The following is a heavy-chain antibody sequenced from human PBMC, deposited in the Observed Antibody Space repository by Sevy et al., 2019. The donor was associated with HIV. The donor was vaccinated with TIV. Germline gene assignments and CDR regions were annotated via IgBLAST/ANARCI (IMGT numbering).Heavy chain of an antibody. CDR2: IKSKFDGGTT. D-gene: IGHD2-21*02. Sequence: GGSLRLSCAASGITLTKAWMSWVRQAPGKGPEWVGRIKSKFDGGTTDYSVPVKGRFTISRDDSKNRLYLQMNSLKTEDTALYYCTTEEVDFVVVTAALDHWGRGTLVTVSS. V-gene: IGHV3-15*01. J-gene: IGHJ4*02. CDR3: TTEEVDFVVVTAALDH. CDR1: GITLTKAW.